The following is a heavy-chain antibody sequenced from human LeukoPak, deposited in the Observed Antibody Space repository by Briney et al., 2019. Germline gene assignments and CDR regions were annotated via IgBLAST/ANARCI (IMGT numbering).Heavy chain of an antibody. CDR3: ARDDSYGGNLYFYYGMDV. Sequence: QPGRSLRLSCAASGFTFSSYGMHWVRQAPGKGLEWVAVIWYAGNNKYYADSVKGRFTISRDNSKNTLFLQMNSLRAEDTAAYYCARDDSYGGNLYFYYGMDVWGRGTTVIVSS. V-gene: IGHV3-33*01. CDR1: GFTFSSYG. CDR2: IWYAGNNK. D-gene: IGHD4-23*01. J-gene: IGHJ6*02.